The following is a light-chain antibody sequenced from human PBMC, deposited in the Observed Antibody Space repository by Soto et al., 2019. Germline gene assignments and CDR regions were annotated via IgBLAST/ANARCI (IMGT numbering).Light chain of an antibody. V-gene: IGKV3-15*01. CDR1: QSVNSN. CDR2: GAS. J-gene: IGKJ1*01. Sequence: IVLTQSPGALSLSPGERATLSCRASQSVNSNYLAWYQQKPGQAARLLIYGASSRATGIPARFSGSGSGTEFTLTISSLQSEDFAVYYCQQCDNWPRTFGQGTKVDIK. CDR3: QQCDNWPRT.